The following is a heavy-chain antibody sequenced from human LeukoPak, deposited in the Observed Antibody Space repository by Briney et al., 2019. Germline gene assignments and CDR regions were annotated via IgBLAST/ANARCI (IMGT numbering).Heavy chain of an antibody. CDR1: GGSISSGSYY. CDR2: IYTSGST. J-gene: IGHJ4*02. D-gene: IGHD4-17*01. CDR3: ARQQGDTVTPYFDY. Sequence: SETLSLTCTVSGGSISSGSYYWSWIRQPAGKGLEWIGRIYTSGSTNYNPSLKSRLTISVDTSKNQFSLKLSSVTAADTAVYYCARQQGDTVTPYFDYWGQGTLVTVSS. V-gene: IGHV4-61*02.